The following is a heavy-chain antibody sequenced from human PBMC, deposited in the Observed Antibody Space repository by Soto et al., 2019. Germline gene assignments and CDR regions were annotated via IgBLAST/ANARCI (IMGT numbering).Heavy chain of an antibody. J-gene: IGHJ6*02. CDR1: GFSLSTTGVG. CDR2: IYWDDDK. Sequence: QITLKESGPTLVKPTQTLTLTCTFSGFSLSTTGVGVGWIRQPPGKALEWLALIYWDDDKRYNPSLNSRLTITKGTSKNQVVLAMTNMDPVDTATFYCVQSRCGGDCLQSYSSHSYYGLDVWGQGTTVIVSS. CDR3: VQSRCGGDCLQSYSSHSYYGLDV. D-gene: IGHD2-21*02. V-gene: IGHV2-5*02.